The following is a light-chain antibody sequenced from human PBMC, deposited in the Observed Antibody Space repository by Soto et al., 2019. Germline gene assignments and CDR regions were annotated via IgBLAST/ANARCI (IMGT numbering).Light chain of an antibody. J-gene: IGLJ2*01. Sequence: QSVLTQPASVSGSPGQSITISCTGTSSDVGAYNYVSWYQHHPGKAPKLMIYDVSNRPSGVSNRFSGSKSGNTASLTISGLQAEDEADYYCNSFTTSSPLVFGGGTQLTVL. CDR1: SSDVGAYNY. V-gene: IGLV2-14*03. CDR3: NSFTTSSPLV. CDR2: DVS.